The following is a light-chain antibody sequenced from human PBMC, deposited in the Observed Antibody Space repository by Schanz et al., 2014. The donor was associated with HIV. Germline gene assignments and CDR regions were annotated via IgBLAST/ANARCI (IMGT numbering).Light chain of an antibody. CDR3: QQNYGYPFS. J-gene: IGKJ3*01. Sequence: IQLTQSPSSLSASIGDRVTITCRASQSISSHLNWYQQKPGKAPKLLIYAASSLQGGVPSRFSGSGSGTYFTLTISSLQPEDSATYYCQQNYGYPFSFGPATKVNIK. CDR1: QSISSH. V-gene: IGKV1-39*01. CDR2: AAS.